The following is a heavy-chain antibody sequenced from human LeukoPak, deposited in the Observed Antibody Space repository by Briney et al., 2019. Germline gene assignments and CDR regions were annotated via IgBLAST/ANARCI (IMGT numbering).Heavy chain of an antibody. CDR3: SGGARGKYVFSY. D-gene: IGHD1-26*01. CDR2: ISGSGDNT. CDR1: GLSFSNYA. J-gene: IGHJ4*02. V-gene: IGHV3-23*01. Sequence: PGGSLRLSCAASGLSFSNYAMRWVRRAPGEGLEWVSSISGSGDNTYYAYSVKGRFTISRDNSKNTLYLQMNSLRPEDTALYYCSGGARGKYVFSYWGQGALVTVSS.